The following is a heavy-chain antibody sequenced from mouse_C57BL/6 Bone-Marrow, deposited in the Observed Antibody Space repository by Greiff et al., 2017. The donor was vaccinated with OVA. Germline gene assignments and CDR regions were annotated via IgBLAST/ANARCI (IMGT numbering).Heavy chain of an antibody. CDR1: GYTFTNYW. V-gene: IGHV1-63*01. Sequence: QVQLQQSGAELVRPGTSVKMSCKASGYTFTNYWIGWAKQRPGHGLEWIGDIYPGGGYTNYNEKFKGKATLTADKSSSTAYMQFSSLTSEDSAIYYCAGGNYGYFDVWGTGTTVTVSS. D-gene: IGHD2-1*01. J-gene: IGHJ1*03. CDR3: AGGNYGYFDV. CDR2: IYPGGGYT.